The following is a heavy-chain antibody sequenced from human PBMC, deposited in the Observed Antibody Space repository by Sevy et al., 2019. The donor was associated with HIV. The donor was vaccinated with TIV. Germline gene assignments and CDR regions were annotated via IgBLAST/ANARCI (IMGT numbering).Heavy chain of an antibody. V-gene: IGHV1-8*01. Sequence: ASVKVSCKASGYTFTSYDINWVRQATGQGLEWMGWMNPNSGNTGYAQKFQGRVTMTRNTSISTAYMELSSLRSEDTVVYYCARGRNYDFWGGYYTGINYYYGMDVWGQGTTVTVSS. D-gene: IGHD3-3*01. CDR1: GYTFTSYD. CDR2: MNPNSGNT. J-gene: IGHJ6*02. CDR3: ARGRNYDFWGGYYTGINYYYGMDV.